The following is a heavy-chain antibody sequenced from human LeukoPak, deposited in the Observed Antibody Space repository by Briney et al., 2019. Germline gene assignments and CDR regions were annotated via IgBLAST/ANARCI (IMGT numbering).Heavy chain of an antibody. CDR3: ARAIGPRDYSLWG. CDR2: IYYSGST. Sequence: SETLSLTCTVSGGSTSSYYWSWIRQPPGKGLEWIGYIYYSGSTNYNPSLKSRVTISVDTSKNQFSLKLSSVTAADTAVYYCARAIGPRDYSLWGWGQGTLVTVSS. CDR1: GGSTSSYY. J-gene: IGHJ4*02. V-gene: IGHV4-59*01. D-gene: IGHD2/OR15-2a*01.